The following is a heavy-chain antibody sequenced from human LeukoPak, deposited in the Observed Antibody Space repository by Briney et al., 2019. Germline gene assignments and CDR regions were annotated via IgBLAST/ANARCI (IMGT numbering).Heavy chain of an antibody. D-gene: IGHD3-10*01. CDR3: ARDLWFGELLSSFDY. J-gene: IGHJ4*02. Sequence: QTGGSLRLSCAASGFTFSSYAMHWVRQAPGKGLEWVGVISYDGSNKYYADSVKGRFTISRDNSKNTLYLQMNSLRAEDTAVYYCARDLWFGELLSSFDYWGQGTLVTVSS. CDR1: GFTFSSYA. CDR2: ISYDGSNK. V-gene: IGHV3-30-3*01.